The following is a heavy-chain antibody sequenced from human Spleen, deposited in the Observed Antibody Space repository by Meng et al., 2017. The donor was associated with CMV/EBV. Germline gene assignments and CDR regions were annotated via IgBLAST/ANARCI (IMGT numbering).Heavy chain of an antibody. CDR3: ATPDYYGSHPPWDS. CDR2: IYYSGDT. CDR1: GGSIYRSLYY. J-gene: IGHJ4*02. V-gene: IGHV4-39*07. D-gene: IGHD3-22*01. Sequence: SGGSIYRSLYYWGWIRQPTGKGLEWIGSIYYSGDTYYNPSLKSRVTMSVDTSKNQFSLKLHSVSAADTAVYYCATPDYYGSHPPWDSWGQGTLVTVSS.